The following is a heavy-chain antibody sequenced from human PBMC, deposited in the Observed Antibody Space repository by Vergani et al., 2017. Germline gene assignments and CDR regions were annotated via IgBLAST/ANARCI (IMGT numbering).Heavy chain of an antibody. V-gene: IGHV4-34*09. Sequence: QVQLQESGPGLVKPSQTLSLTCAVYGGSFSGYYWSWIRQPPGKGLEWIGEINHSGSTNYNPSLKSRVTISVDTSKDQFSLKRSSGTAADTAVYYCARVGAQTTVTTNSFNWFDPWGQGTLVTVSS. D-gene: IGHD4-17*01. CDR1: GGSFSGYY. CDR3: ARVGAQTTVTTNSFNWFDP. CDR2: INHSGST. J-gene: IGHJ5*02.